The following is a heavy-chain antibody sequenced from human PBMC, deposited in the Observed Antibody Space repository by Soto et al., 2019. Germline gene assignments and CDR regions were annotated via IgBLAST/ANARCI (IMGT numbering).Heavy chain of an antibody. J-gene: IGHJ6*02. V-gene: IGHV1-3*01. Sequence: QVQLVQSGAEVKKPGASVKVSCKASGYTFTSYAMHWVRQAPGQRLEWRGWINACNGNTKYSQKLQGRVTITRDTSASTAYMALSSLSSEATAVYYCASVVVVTADYYYYGMDGWGQGTTVTVSS. D-gene: IGHD2-21*02. CDR2: INACNGNT. CDR1: GYTFTSYA. CDR3: ASVVVVTADYYYYGMDG.